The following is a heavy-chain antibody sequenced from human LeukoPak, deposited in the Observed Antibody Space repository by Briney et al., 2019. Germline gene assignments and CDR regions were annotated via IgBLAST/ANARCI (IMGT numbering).Heavy chain of an antibody. CDR3: ATQNFDY. CDR1: GFTLSNYA. Sequence: GGSLRLSCAASGFTLSNYAMSWVRQAPGQGLEWVSTISDNGGSTYYADSVKGRSTLSRDNSKSTLSLQMNSLRDDDTALYYCATQNFDYWGPGTLVTVSS. CDR2: ISDNGGST. J-gene: IGHJ4*02. V-gene: IGHV3-23*01.